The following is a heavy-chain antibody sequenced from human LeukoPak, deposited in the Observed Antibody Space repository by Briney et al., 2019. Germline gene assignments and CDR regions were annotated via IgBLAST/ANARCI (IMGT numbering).Heavy chain of an antibody. CDR1: GGSVRNYY. CDR3: ARVAYSGYDYRGYFDY. V-gene: IGHV4-59*02. J-gene: IGHJ4*02. CDR2: IYYSGST. D-gene: IGHD5-12*01. Sequence: SETLSLTCTVSGGSVRNYYWSWVRQPPGKGLEWIGYIYYSGSTNYNPSLKSRVTISVDTSKNQFSLKLSSVTAADTAVYYCARVAYSGYDYRGYFDYWGQGTLVTVSS.